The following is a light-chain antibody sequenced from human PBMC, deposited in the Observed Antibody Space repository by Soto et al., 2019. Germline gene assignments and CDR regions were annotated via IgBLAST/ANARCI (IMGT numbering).Light chain of an antibody. J-gene: IGKJ4*01. CDR1: QSVSIY. CDR3: QQYNYWPLT. Sequence: EIVMTQSPATLSVSPGERVTLSCRASQSVSIYLAWYQQRPGQAPRPLIYGASTRATGIPARFRASGSGTEFTLTINSLQSEDFAVYYCQQYNYWPLTFGGGTRVEI. CDR2: GAS. V-gene: IGKV3-15*01.